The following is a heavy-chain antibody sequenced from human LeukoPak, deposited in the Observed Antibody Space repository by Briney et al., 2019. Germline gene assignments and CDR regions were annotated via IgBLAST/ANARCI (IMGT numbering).Heavy chain of an antibody. CDR1: GYTFTSYG. V-gene: IGHV1-18*01. CDR3: ARESIAAAGTEPFDY. CDR2: ISAYNGNT. J-gene: IGHJ4*02. D-gene: IGHD6-13*01. Sequence: ASVKVSCKASGYTFTSYGISWVRQAPGQGLEWMGWISAYNGNTNYARKLQGRVTMTTDTSTSTAYMELRSLRSDDTAVYYCARESIAAAGTEPFDYWGQGTLVTVSS.